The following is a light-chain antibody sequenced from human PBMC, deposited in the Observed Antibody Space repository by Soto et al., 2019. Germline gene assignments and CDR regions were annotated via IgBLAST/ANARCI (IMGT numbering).Light chain of an antibody. CDR3: QQYNNWPPYT. CDR1: QSVNTY. V-gene: IGKV3-15*01. Sequence: EVVLTQSPATLSLSPGESATLSCRASQSVNTYLGWYQQRPGRAPRLLIYDASNRATGIPARFSGSGSGTEFTLTISSLQSEDFAVYYCQQYNNWPPYTFGQGTKLEIK. J-gene: IGKJ2*01. CDR2: DAS.